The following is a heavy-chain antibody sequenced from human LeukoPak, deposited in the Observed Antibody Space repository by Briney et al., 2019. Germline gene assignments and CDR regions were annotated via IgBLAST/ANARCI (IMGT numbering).Heavy chain of an antibody. CDR1: GFSFSSYS. CDR3: ARNLLAPPRLVTYYYYMDV. CDR2: ISIGSNTI. Sequence: GGSLRLSCLASGFSFSSYSMNWGRQAPGKGREWVSYISIGSNTIDYADSVKGRFTISRENAKSPLYLQMNSLRAEEQARLYCARNLLAPPRLVTYYYYMDVWGKGATVTVSS. J-gene: IGHJ6*03. V-gene: IGHV3-48*01.